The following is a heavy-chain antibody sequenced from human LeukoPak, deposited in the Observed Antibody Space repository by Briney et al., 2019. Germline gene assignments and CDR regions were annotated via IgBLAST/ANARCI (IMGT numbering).Heavy chain of an antibody. J-gene: IGHJ4*02. CDR2: INPNSGVT. Sequence: GASVKVSCKASGYTFTGYYLHWGRQAPGQGLEWVGWINPNSGVTNYAQNYQGRVSMTSDTSISTVYMELSRLRSDDTAVYYCSREDYWGQGTLVTVSS. CDR1: GYTFTGYY. CDR3: SREDY. V-gene: IGHV1-2*02.